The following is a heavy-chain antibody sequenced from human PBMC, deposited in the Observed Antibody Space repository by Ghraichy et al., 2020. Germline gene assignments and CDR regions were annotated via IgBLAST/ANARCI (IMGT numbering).Heavy chain of an antibody. CDR2: IKEDGSEK. J-gene: IGHJ3*02. D-gene: IGHD1-26*01. CDR1: GFTFSSYW. Sequence: GGSLRLSCAASGFTFSSYWMSWVRQAPGKGPEWVANIKEDGSEKYYVDSVKGRFTISRDNAKNSLYLQMNRLRAEDTAVYYCATEWGRAFDMWGQGTMVTVSS. V-gene: IGHV3-7*01. CDR3: ATEWGRAFDM.